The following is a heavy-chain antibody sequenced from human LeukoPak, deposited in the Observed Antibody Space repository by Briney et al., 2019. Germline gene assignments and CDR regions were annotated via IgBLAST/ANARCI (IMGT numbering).Heavy chain of an antibody. J-gene: IGHJ3*02. D-gene: IGHD3-3*01. CDR2: ISWNSGSI. Sequence: PGRSLRLSCAASGFTFDDYAMHWVRQAPGKGLEWVSGISWNSGSIGYADSVKGRFTISRDNAKNSLYLQMNSLRAEDTALYYCAKDKIGTIFGVVPQNAFDIWGQGTMVTVSS. CDR3: AKDKIGTIFGVVPQNAFDI. V-gene: IGHV3-9*01. CDR1: GFTFDDYA.